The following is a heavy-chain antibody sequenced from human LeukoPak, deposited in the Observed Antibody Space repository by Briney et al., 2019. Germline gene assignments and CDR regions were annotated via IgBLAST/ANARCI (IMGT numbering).Heavy chain of an antibody. Sequence: SETLSLTCAVYGESFSGYYWTWIRQAPGKGLEWIGEIDHSGGINYNPSLKSRVTISIDTSKNQFSLKLTSVTAADTATYYCARETSLMGYASGLGFNYWGQGILVTVSS. J-gene: IGHJ4*02. CDR1: GESFSGYY. CDR2: IDHSGGI. V-gene: IGHV4-34*01. CDR3: ARETSLMGYASGLGFNY. D-gene: IGHD6-19*01.